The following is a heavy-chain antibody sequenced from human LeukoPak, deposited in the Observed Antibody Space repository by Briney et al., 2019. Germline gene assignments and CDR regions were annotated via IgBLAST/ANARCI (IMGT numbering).Heavy chain of an antibody. Sequence: GASVKVSCKASGYTFTGYDINWVRQATGQGLEWMGWMNPNSGDTGYAQKFQGRVTMTRNTSISTAYMELSSLRSEDTAVYYCARAYHTMVRGVIIFGYNWFDPWGQGTLVTVSS. J-gene: IGHJ5*02. CDR3: ARAYHTMVRGVIIFGYNWFDP. V-gene: IGHV1-8*01. CDR2: MNPNSGDT. D-gene: IGHD3-10*01. CDR1: GYTFTGYD.